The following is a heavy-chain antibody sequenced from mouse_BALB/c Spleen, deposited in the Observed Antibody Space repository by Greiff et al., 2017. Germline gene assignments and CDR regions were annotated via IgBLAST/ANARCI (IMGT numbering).Heavy chain of an antibody. CDR2: ISSGSSTI. CDR1: GFTFSSFG. V-gene: IGHV5-17*02. CDR3: ARNPPDYYGSSYWFAY. J-gene: IGHJ3*01. Sequence: EVNVVESGGGLVQPGGSRKLSCAASGFTFSSFGMHWVRQAPEKGLEWVAYISSGSSTIYYADTVKGRFTISRDNPKNTLFLQMTSLRSEDTAMYYCARNPPDYYGSSYWFAYWGQGTLVTVSA. D-gene: IGHD1-1*01.